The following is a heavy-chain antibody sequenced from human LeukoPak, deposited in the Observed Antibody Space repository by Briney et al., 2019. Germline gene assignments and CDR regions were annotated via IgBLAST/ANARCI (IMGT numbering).Heavy chain of an antibody. CDR1: GYPFTGYY. CDR3: ARAGAVAGLFDY. Sequence: ASVKVSCKASGYPFTGYYLHWVRQAPGQGLEWMGWINPNSGFTNYAQKFQGRVTMTRDTSISTAYMELSRLRSDDTAVYFCARAGAVAGLFDYWGQGTLVTVSS. V-gene: IGHV1-2*02. CDR2: INPNSGFT. D-gene: IGHD6-19*01. J-gene: IGHJ4*02.